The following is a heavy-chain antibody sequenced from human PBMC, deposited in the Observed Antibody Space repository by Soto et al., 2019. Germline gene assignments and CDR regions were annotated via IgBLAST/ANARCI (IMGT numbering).Heavy chain of an antibody. V-gene: IGHV3-9*01. D-gene: IGHD1-20*01. Sequence: PGGSLRLSCAASGFTFDDYAMHWVRQAPGKGLEWVSGISWNSGSIGYADSVKGRFTISRDNAKNSLYLQMNILRAEDTALYYCAKDIGSDRYNWNGADYWGQGTLVTVSS. CDR1: GFTFDDYA. CDR2: ISWNSGSI. CDR3: AKDIGSDRYNWNGADY. J-gene: IGHJ4*02.